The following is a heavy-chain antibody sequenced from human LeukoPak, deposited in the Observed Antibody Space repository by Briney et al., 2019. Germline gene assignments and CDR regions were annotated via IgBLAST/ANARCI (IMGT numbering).Heavy chain of an antibody. CDR1: GGSISSYY. J-gene: IGHJ5*02. Sequence: PSETLSLTCTVSGGSISSYYWSWIRQPPGKGLEWIGYIYYSGSTNYNPSLKSRLTLSLEASKNQFSLRLTSVTVADTAVYYCARDLEYCSTTSCFTWGQGTLVTVSS. CDR2: IYYSGST. V-gene: IGHV4-59*12. CDR3: ARDLEYCSTTSCFT. D-gene: IGHD2-2*01.